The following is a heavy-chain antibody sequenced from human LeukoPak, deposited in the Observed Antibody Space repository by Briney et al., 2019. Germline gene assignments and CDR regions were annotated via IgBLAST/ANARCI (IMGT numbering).Heavy chain of an antibody. J-gene: IGHJ4*02. CDR1: GGSISSYY. CDR3: ATRVGFDDY. CDR2: INHSGST. V-gene: IGHV4-34*01. Sequence: SETLSLTCTVSGGSISSYYWSWIRQPPGKGLEWIGEINHSGSTNYNPSLKSRVTISVDTSKNQFSLKLSSVTAADTAVYYCATRVGFDDYWGQGTLVTVSS.